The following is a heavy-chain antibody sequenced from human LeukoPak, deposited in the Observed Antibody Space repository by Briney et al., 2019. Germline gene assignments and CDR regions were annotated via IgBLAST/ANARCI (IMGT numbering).Heavy chain of an antibody. J-gene: IGHJ4*02. Sequence: PGGSLRLSCAASGFTFSSYSMNWVRQAPGKGLEWVSCISSSSSTIYYADSVKGRFTISRDNAKNSLYLQMNSLRAEDTAVYYCASAIAAAGLDYWGRGTLVTVSS. V-gene: IGHV3-48*04. CDR2: ISSSSSTI. CDR3: ASAIAAAGLDY. D-gene: IGHD6-13*01. CDR1: GFTFSSYS.